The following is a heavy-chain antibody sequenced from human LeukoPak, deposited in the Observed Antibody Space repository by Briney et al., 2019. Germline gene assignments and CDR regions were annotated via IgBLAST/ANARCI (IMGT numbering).Heavy chain of an antibody. CDR2: IRHDGSSK. D-gene: IGHD6-19*01. J-gene: IGHJ4*02. CDR3: DAVAGLFDY. V-gene: IGHV3-30*02. Sequence: PGGSLRLSCAASGFTFSNYGMHWVRQAPGKGLEWVAFIRHDGSSKYYADSVKGRFIISRDNSKNTLYLQMNSLRAEDTAVYYCDAVAGLFDYWGQGTLVTVPS. CDR1: GFTFSNYG.